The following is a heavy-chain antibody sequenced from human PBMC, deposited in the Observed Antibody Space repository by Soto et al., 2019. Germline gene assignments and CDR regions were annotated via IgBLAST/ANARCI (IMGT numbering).Heavy chain of an antibody. Sequence: EVLLVESGGGLVKPGGSLRLSCAASGFTFSTYSMNWVRQAPGKGLEWVSSINTASYIYYADSVKGRFTISRDDAKNSLYLQINSLRDEDTAVYYCAREGGDCNGGGCRYFDYWGQGTLVTVSS. D-gene: IGHD2-15*01. J-gene: IGHJ4*02. CDR1: GFTFSTYS. V-gene: IGHV3-21*01. CDR2: INTASYI. CDR3: AREGGDCNGGGCRYFDY.